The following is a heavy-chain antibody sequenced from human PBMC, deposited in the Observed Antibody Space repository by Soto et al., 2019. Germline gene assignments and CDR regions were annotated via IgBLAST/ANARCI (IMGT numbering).Heavy chain of an antibody. CDR2: MNPNSGNT. CDR3: ARLLLRYFGWSNEETYYIHF. J-gene: IGHJ4*02. CDR1: GYTFTSYD. D-gene: IGHD3-9*01. V-gene: IGHV1-8*01. Sequence: ASVKVSCKASGYTFTSYDINWVRQATGQGLERMGWMNPNSGNTGYAQKFQGRVTMTRNTSISTAYMELSSLRSEDTAVYYCARLLLRYFGWSNEETYYIHFWGQGIPVTVSS.